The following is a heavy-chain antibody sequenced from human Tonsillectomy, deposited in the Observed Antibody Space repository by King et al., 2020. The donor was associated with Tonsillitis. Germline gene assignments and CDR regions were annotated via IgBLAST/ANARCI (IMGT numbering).Heavy chain of an antibody. V-gene: IGHV4-39*01. CDR1: GGPISSSSYY. CDR3: ATRPLSSGWFDY. J-gene: IGHJ4*02. D-gene: IGHD6-19*01. CDR2: IYYSGST. Sequence: QLQESGPGLLKPSETLSLTCTVSGGPISSSSYYWGWIRQPPGKGLEGIGGIYYSGSTYYNPPLKSRVTISVDTSKNQFSLKLSSVTAADTAVYYCATRPLSSGWFDYWGQGTLVTVSS.